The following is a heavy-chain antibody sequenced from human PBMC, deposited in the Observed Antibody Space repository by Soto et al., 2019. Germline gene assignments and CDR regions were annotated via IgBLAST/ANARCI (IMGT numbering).Heavy chain of an antibody. D-gene: IGHD4-17*01. J-gene: IGHJ6*02. V-gene: IGHV3-23*01. CDR2: ISGSGGST. CDR1: GFTFSSYA. Sequence: EVQLLESGGGLVQPGGSLRLSCAASGFTFSSYAMSWVRQAPGKGLEWVSAISGSGGSTYYADSVKGRFTISRDNSKSTLYLQMNSLRAEDTAVYYCAKDRYGDYYYYYYGMDVWGQGTTVTVSS. CDR3: AKDRYGDYYYYYYGMDV.